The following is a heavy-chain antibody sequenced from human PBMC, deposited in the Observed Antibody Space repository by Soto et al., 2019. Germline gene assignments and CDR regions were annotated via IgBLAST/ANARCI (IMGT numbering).Heavy chain of an antibody. CDR3: ARDGEPYHYGMDV. CDR2: INPNSGGT. J-gene: IGHJ6*02. CDR1: GYTFTGYY. Sequence: ASVKVSCKASGYTFTGYYMHWVRQAPGQGLEWMGWINPNSGGTNYAQKFQGWVTMTRDTSISTAYMELSRLRSDDTAVYYCARDGEPYHYGMDVWGQGTTVTVSS. V-gene: IGHV1-2*04. D-gene: IGHD7-27*01.